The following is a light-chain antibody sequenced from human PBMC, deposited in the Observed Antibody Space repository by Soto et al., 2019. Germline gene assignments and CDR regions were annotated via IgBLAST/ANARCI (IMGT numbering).Light chain of an antibody. CDR1: QSVNRY. CDR3: QQREHWPPIT. CDR2: DTS. V-gene: IGKV3-11*01. Sequence: EVVLTQSPATLSLSPGEGATLSCRASQSVNRYLAWYQQKPGQAPRLLIYDTSNRATGIPARFSGSGSGTDFTLTISSLEPEDFAVYYCQQREHWPPITFGQGTRLEIK. J-gene: IGKJ5*01.